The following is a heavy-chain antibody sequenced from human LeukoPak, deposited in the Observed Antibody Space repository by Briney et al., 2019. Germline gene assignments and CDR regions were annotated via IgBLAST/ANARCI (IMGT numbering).Heavy chain of an antibody. D-gene: IGHD1-26*01. CDR2: ISPSGGST. CDR1: AFTFSSYA. Sequence: GGSLRLSCAASAFTFSSYAMNWVRQAPGKGLQWISAISPSGGSTYYADSVKGRFTISRDNSNTLYLQMNSLRAEDTAVYYCAKAGSHSYFDYWGQGTLVTVSS. J-gene: IGHJ4*02. CDR3: AKAGSHSYFDY. V-gene: IGHV3-23*01.